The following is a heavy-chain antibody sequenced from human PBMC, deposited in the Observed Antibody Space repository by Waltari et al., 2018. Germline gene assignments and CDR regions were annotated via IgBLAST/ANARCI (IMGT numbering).Heavy chain of an antibody. J-gene: IGHJ4*02. Sequence: QVQLQQWGAGLLKPSETLSLTCAVYGGSFSGYYWSWIRQPPGKGLEWIGEINHSGSTNYNPSLKSRVTISVDTSKNQFSLKLSSVTAADTAVYYCARTPIIRRIFDYWGQGTLVTVSS. V-gene: IGHV4-34*01. CDR2: INHSGST. CDR3: ARTPIIRRIFDY. CDR1: GGSFSGYY.